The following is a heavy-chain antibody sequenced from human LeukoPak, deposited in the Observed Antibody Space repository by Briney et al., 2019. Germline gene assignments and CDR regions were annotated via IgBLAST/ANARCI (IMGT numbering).Heavy chain of an antibody. CDR1: CRPFTAFY. D-gene: IGHD1-26*01. Sequence: SETLSLTCAVHCRPFTAFYWIWIRHPPGKGLEWIGEINHSRKTTYNPSPKSRVTISVDTSKNHFSLKLSSVTAADTGVYYCAKSEWDRVGPYYSFVMDVWGQGTTVTVS. J-gene: IGHJ6*02. V-gene: IGHV4-34*01. CDR2: INHSRKT. CDR3: AKSEWDRVGPYYSFVMDV.